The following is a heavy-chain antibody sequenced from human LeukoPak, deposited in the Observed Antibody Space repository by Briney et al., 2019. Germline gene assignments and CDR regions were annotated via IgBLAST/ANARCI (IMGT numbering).Heavy chain of an antibody. CDR3: AKEQAAYYYDSSGYGD. CDR2: ISYDGSNK. D-gene: IGHD3-22*01. V-gene: IGHV3-30*18. J-gene: IGHJ4*02. Sequence: GGSLRLSYAASGFTFSSYGMHWVRQAPGKGLEWVAVISYDGSNKYYADSVKGRFTISRDNSKNTLYLQMNSLRAEDTAVYYCAKEQAAYYYDSSGYGDWGQGTLVTVSS. CDR1: GFTFSSYG.